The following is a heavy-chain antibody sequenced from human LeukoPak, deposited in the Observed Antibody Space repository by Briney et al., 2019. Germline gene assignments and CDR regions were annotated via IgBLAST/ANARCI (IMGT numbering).Heavy chain of an antibody. Sequence: PGGSLRLSCAASGFTFSSYSMNWVRQAPGKGLEWVSSISSSSSYIYYADSVKGRFTISRDNAKNSLYLQMNSLRAEDTAVYYCAREGLSVSPGSGYGSGCNLDWGQGTLVTVSS. CDR2: ISSSSSYI. CDR3: AREGLSVSPGSGYGSGCNLD. D-gene: IGHD3-10*01. CDR1: GFTFSSYS. V-gene: IGHV3-21*01. J-gene: IGHJ4*02.